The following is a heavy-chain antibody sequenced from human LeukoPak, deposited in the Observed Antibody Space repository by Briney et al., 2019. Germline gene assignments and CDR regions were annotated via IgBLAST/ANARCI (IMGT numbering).Heavy chain of an antibody. CDR2: IKQDGSEK. CDR3: ARDIGLSQLLSPMGWFDP. V-gene: IGHV3-7*03. CDR1: GFTFSSYW. Sequence: GGSLRLSCAASGFTFSSYWMSWVRQAPGKGLEWVANIKQDGSEKYYVDPVKGRFTISRDNAKNSLYLQMNSLRAEDTAVYYCARDIGLSQLLSPMGWFDPWGQGTLVTVSS. J-gene: IGHJ5*02. D-gene: IGHD2-2*01.